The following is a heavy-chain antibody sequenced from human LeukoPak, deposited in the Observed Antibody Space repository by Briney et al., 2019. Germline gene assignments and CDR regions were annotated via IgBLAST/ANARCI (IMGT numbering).Heavy chain of an antibody. CDR1: GFTFSSYA. CDR2: ISGSGGST. D-gene: IGHD3-22*01. V-gene: IGHV3-23*01. J-gene: IGHJ4*02. Sequence: PGGSLRLSCAASGFTFSSYAMSWVRQAPGKGLEWVSAISGSGGSTYYADSVKGRFTISRDNSKNTLYLQMNSLRAEDTAVYYCARGAEKDDSSGYYSGYWGQGTLVTVSS. CDR3: ARGAEKDDSSGYYSGY.